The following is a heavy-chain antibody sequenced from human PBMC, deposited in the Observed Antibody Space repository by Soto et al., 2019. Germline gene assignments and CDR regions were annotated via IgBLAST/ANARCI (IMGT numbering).Heavy chain of an antibody. CDR1: GFTFSSHA. CDR3: AKEIFASAYAATSPFAV. CDR2: VDGSGGDT. V-gene: IGHV3-23*01. Sequence: PGGSLRLSCAASGFTFSSHAMGWLRQAPGTGPEWVAFVDGSGGDTSYADSVKGRFTISRDNSDNSLFLHMNSLRAEDTGRYFCAKEIFASAYAATSPFAVWGQGTLVTVYS. D-gene: IGHD2-8*01. J-gene: IGHJ4*02.